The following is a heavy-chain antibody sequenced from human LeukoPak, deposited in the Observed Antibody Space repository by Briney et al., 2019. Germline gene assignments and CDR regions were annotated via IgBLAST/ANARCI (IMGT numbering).Heavy chain of an antibody. D-gene: IGHD2-2*01. Sequence: GASVKVSCKASGYTFTGYYMHWVRQAPGQGLEWMGWINPNSGGTNYAQKFQGRVTMTRDTSISTAYMELSRLRSDDTAVYYCAREVSQYQLQNWLDPWGQGTLVTVSS. CDR3: AREVSQYQLQNWLDP. CDR1: GYTFTGYY. J-gene: IGHJ5*02. CDR2: INPNSGGT. V-gene: IGHV1-2*02.